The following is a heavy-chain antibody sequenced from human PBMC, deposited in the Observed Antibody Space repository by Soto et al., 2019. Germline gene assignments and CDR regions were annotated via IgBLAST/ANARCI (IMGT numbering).Heavy chain of an antibody. J-gene: IGHJ5*02. CDR2: ISTNSGHT. D-gene: IGHD3-16*02. Sequence: QVHLEQSGAEVKKPGASVKISCKTSGFDLNKYYMHWVRQAPGQGLEWMGWISTNSGHTDYAQKFRGRVTMTTDRSTTTAYMDLRSLRSDDTAVYYCAREEYRQVDHWGQGTLVTVSS. CDR1: GFDLNKYY. V-gene: IGHV1-18*01. CDR3: AREEYRQVDH.